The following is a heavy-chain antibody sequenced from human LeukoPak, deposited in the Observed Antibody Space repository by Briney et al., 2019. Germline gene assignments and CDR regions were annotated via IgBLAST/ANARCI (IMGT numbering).Heavy chain of an antibody. CDR2: IASDGSST. Sequence: GGSLRLSCAASGFTFSSYWMNWVRQAPGKGLVWVSRIASDGSSTTYADSVKGRFSISRDNAKNTPYLQMNSLRVVDTAVYYCARGRPHGNDYWGQGTLVTVSS. V-gene: IGHV3-74*01. CDR1: GFTFSSYW. CDR3: ARGRPHGNDY. J-gene: IGHJ4*02. D-gene: IGHD4-23*01.